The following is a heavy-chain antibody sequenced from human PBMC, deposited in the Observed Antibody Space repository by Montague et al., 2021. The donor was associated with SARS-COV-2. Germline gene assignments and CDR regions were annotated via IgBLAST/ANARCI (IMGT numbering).Heavy chain of an antibody. V-gene: IGHV4-34*01. Sequence: SETLSLTCTVSGGSFNIYYWGWIRQSPGKGLEWIGEIDYTGDTNYNPSLKSRVTISADKSKNHFSLKMTTMTAADTAMYYCARGTHVVGITPGFHCWGQGTLVAVSS. D-gene: IGHD3-22*01. CDR1: GGSFNIYY. CDR2: IDYTGDT. CDR3: ARGTHVVGITPGFHC. J-gene: IGHJ4*02.